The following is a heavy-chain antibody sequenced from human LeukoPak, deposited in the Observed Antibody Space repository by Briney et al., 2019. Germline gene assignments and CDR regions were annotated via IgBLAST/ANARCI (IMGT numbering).Heavy chain of an antibody. D-gene: IGHD4-17*01. CDR1: GFTVSSYW. CDR2: INSDGSST. CDR3: ARGRGPYGWFDP. J-gene: IGHJ5*02. Sequence: HPGRSLRLSCAASGFTVSSYWMHWVRQAPGKGLVWVSRINSDGSSTNYADSVKGRFTISRDNAKNTLYLQMNSLRVEDTAEYYCARGRGPYGWFDPWGQGTLVTVSS. V-gene: IGHV3-74*01.